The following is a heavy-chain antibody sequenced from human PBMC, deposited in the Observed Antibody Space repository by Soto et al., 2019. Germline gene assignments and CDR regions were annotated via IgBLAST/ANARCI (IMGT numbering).Heavy chain of an antibody. CDR2: IYYSGTT. V-gene: IGHV4-31*03. J-gene: IGHJ4*02. CDR1: GGSISSGDYY. Sequence: QVQLQESGPGLVKPSQTLSLTCTVSGGSISSGDYYWSWIRQHPGKGLEWIGYIYYSGTTDYNPSLKSRVTMSVDTSKNQFTLKLNSVTAADTAVYYCARYRNYGSGKPVDYWGQGTLVTVSS. D-gene: IGHD3-10*01. CDR3: ARYRNYGSGKPVDY.